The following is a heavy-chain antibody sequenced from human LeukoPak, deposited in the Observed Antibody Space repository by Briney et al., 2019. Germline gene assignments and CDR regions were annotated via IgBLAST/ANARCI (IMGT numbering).Heavy chain of an antibody. CDR3: ARFRHVAVAGTPHFDY. CDR1: GHIFTDYH. J-gene: IGHJ4*02. D-gene: IGHD6-19*01. CDR2: INPNSGGT. V-gene: IGHV1-2*02. Sequence: ASVKVSCKTSGHIFTDYHIHWVRQAPGQGLEWMGWINPNSGGTNYAEKFQGRVTMTRDTSISTAYMQLSGLTSDDTAVYYCARFRHVAVAGTPHFDYWGQGTLVIVSS.